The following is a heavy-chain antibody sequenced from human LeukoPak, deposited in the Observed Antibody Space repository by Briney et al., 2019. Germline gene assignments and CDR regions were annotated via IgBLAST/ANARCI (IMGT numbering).Heavy chain of an antibody. Sequence: GGSLRLSCAASGFTFSDSYMSWIRQAPGKGLDWVSAISGSGGNTYYADSVKGRFTISRDNSKNTLYVQMNSLRAEDTAVYYCARVGRSSGWFFDYWGQGTLVTVSS. D-gene: IGHD6-19*01. J-gene: IGHJ4*02. CDR1: GFTFSDSY. CDR3: ARVGRSSGWFFDY. CDR2: ISGSGGNT. V-gene: IGHV3-23*01.